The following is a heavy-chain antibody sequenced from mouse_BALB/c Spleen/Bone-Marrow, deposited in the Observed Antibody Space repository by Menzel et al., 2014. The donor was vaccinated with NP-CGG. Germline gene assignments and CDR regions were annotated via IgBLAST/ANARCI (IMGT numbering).Heavy chain of an antibody. CDR1: GYSITSDYA. Sequence: EVQLQQSGPGLVKPSQSLSLTCTVTGYSITSDYAWNWIRQFPGNKLEWMGYISYSGSTSYNPSLKSRISITRDTSKNQFSLQLNSVTTEDTATYYCARGRTYFDYWGQGTTLTVSS. J-gene: IGHJ2*01. CDR3: ARGRTYFDY. V-gene: IGHV3-2*02. CDR2: ISYSGST.